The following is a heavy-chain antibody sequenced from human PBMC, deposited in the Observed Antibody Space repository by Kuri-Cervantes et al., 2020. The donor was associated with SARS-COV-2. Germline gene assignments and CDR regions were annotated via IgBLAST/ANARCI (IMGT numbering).Heavy chain of an antibody. V-gene: IGHV3-30-3*01. CDR1: GFTFSSYA. J-gene: IGHJ4*02. Sequence: GGSLRLSCAASGFTFSSYAMHWVRQAPGKGLGWVAVISYDGSNKYYADSVKGRFTISRDNSKNTLYLQMNSLRAEDTAVYYCARAYCGSTSCQLDYWGQGTLVTVSS. CDR2: ISYDGSNK. D-gene: IGHD2-2*01. CDR3: ARAYCGSTSCQLDY.